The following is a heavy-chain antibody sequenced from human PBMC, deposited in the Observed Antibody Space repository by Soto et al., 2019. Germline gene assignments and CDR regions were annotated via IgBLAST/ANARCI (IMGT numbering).Heavy chain of an antibody. CDR2: ISYDGSNK. Sequence: QVQLVESGGGVVQPGRSLRLSCAASGFTFSSYAMHWVRQAPGKGLEWVAVISYDGSNKYYADSVKGRFTISRDNSKNTLYLQMSSLRAEDTAVYYCARGYNRFEFDPWGQGTLVTVSS. D-gene: IGHD1-1*01. V-gene: IGHV3-30-3*01. CDR3: ARGYNRFEFDP. CDR1: GFTFSSYA. J-gene: IGHJ5*02.